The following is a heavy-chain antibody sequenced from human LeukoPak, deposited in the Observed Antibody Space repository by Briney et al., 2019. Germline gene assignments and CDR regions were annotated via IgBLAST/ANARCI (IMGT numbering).Heavy chain of an antibody. V-gene: IGHV4-59*01. CDR1: GGSISSYY. J-gene: IGHJ3*02. D-gene: IGHD2-15*01. CDR3: ARPYCSGGSCFDAFDI. CDR2: IYYSGST. Sequence: SETLSLTCTVSGGSISSYYWSWIRQPPGKGLEWIGYIYYSGSTNYNPSLKSRVTISVDTSKNQFSLKPSSVTAADTAVYYCARPYCSGGSCFDAFDIWGQGTMVTVSS.